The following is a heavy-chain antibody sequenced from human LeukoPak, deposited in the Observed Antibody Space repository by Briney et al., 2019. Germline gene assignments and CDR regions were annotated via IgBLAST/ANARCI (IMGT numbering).Heavy chain of an antibody. D-gene: IGHD2-21*01. CDR2: ISYDGSNK. J-gene: IGHJ4*02. CDR3: AKRPSAYCFEGGCYFTY. Sequence: PGRSLRLSCAASGFTFSSYGMHWVRQAPGKGLEWVAVISYDGSNKYYADSVKGRFTISRDNAKDTLYLQMNTLRAEDTAVYYCAKRPSAYCFEGGCYFTYWGQGTLVIVSS. CDR1: GFTFSSYG. V-gene: IGHV3-30*18.